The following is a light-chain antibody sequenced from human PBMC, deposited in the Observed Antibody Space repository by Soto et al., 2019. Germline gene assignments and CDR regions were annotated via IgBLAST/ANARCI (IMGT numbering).Light chain of an antibody. CDR3: QQYDNWPPIT. J-gene: IGKJ3*01. CDR1: QSVSSN. Sequence: EIVMTQSPATLSVSPGERATLSCRASQSVSSNLAWYQQKPGQAPRLLIYGASTRATGIPARFSGSGSGTEFALTISSLQSEDFAVYYCQQYDNWPPITFGPGTKVDIK. CDR2: GAS. V-gene: IGKV3-15*01.